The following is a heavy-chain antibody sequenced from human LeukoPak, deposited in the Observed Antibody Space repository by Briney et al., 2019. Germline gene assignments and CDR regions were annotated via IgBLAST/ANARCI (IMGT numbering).Heavy chain of an antibody. V-gene: IGHV4-59*01. J-gene: IGHJ4*02. CDR2: IYYSGST. D-gene: IGHD5-18*01. Sequence: PSETLSLTCTVSGGSISSYYWSWIRQPPGKGLEWIGYIYYSGSTNYNPSLKSRVTISVDTSKNQFPLKLSSVTAADTAVYYCARDRYSYGLRGFDYWGQGTLVTVSS. CDR3: ARDRYSYGLRGFDY. CDR1: GGSISSYY.